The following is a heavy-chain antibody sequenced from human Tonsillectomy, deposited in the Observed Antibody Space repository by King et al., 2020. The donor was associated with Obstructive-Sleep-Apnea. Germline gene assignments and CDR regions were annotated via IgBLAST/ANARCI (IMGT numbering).Heavy chain of an antibody. J-gene: IGHJ4*02. Sequence: VQLQESGPGLVKPSETLSLTCTVSGGSISTYYWSWIRQPPGKGLEWIGYIYYTGNTNYNPSLKSRVTISVDTSKNQFSLKLTSVSAADTAVYYCAEGMVTLSHWGQGTLVTVSS. CDR3: AEGMVTLSH. CDR1: GGSISTYY. CDR2: IYYTGNT. V-gene: IGHV4-59*01. D-gene: IGHD5-18*01.